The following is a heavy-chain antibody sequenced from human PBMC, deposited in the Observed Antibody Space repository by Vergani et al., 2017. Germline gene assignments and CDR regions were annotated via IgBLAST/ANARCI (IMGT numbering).Heavy chain of an antibody. D-gene: IGHD6-19*01. V-gene: IGHV4-4*07. Sequence: QVHLQESVPGLVKPSATLSLTCTVSGGSISSYYWSWIRQPAGKGLEWIGRIYTSGSTNYNPSLKSRVTMSVETSKNQFSLKLSSVTAADTAVYYCAREEVGAVAGTQYYFDYWGQGTLVTVSS. CDR3: AREEVGAVAGTQYYFDY. CDR1: GGSISSYY. CDR2: IYTSGST. J-gene: IGHJ4*02.